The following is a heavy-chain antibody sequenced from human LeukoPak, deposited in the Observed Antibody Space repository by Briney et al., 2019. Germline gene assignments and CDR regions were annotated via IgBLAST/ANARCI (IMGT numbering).Heavy chain of an antibody. D-gene: IGHD2-15*01. Sequence: PSQTLSLTCTVSGGSISSGGYCWSWFRQHPGKGLECIGYIYYSGSTYYNPSLKSRVTISVDTSKNQFSLKLSSVTAADTAVYYCARGIHDVVVVAAGYFDLWGRGTLVTVSS. CDR3: ARGIHDVVVVAAGYFDL. V-gene: IGHV4-31*03. CDR1: GGSISSGGYC. J-gene: IGHJ2*01. CDR2: IYYSGST.